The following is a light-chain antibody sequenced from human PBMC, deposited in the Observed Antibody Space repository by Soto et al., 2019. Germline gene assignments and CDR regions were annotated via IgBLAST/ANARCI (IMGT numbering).Light chain of an antibody. CDR3: QQYNSYSRT. Sequence: DIQMTQSPSTLSASVGDRVTITCRASQSISSWLAWYQQKPGKAPKLLIYDASSLESGVPSRFSGSGSGTELTLKISSTQNDECETYYCQQYNSYSRTFGQGYKVDIK. V-gene: IGKV1-5*01. CDR2: DAS. J-gene: IGKJ1*01. CDR1: QSISSW.